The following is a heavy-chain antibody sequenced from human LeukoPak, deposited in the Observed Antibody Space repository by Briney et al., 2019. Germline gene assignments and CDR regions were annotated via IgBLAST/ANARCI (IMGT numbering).Heavy chain of an antibody. J-gene: IGHJ4*02. CDR2: IYTSGST. V-gene: IGHV4-61*02. D-gene: IGHD3-22*01. Sequence: PSETLSLTCTVSGDSISGSSYYWGWIRQPAGKGLEWIGRIYTSGSTNYNPSLKSRVTISVDTSKNQFSLKLSSVTAADTAVYYCARFDTYYYDSSGYYVDYWGQGTLVTVSS. CDR3: ARFDTYYYDSSGYYVDY. CDR1: GDSISGSSYY.